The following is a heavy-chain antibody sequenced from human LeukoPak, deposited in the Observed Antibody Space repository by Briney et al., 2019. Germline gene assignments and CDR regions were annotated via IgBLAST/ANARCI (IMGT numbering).Heavy chain of an antibody. V-gene: IGHV4-4*07. CDR3: AREKLLELRLPPTRWFDP. CDR2: IYTSGST. Sequence: SETLSLTCTVSGGSISSYYWSWIRQPAGKGLEWIGRIYTSGSTNYNPSLKSRVTMSVDTSKNQSSLKLSSVTAADTAVYYCAREKLLELRLPPTRWFDPWGQGTLVTVSS. D-gene: IGHD1-7*01. J-gene: IGHJ5*02. CDR1: GGSISSYY.